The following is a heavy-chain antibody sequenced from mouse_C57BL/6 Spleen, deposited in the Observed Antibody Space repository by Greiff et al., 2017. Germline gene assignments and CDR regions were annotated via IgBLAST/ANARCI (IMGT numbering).Heavy chain of an antibody. CDR1: GYAFSSYW. V-gene: IGHV1-80*01. CDR3: ARTDYYAMDY. Sequence: QVQLKESGAELVKPGASVKISCKASGYAFSSYWMNWVKQRPGKGLEWIGQIYPGDGDTNYNGKFKGKATLTADKSSSTAYMQLSSPTSEDSAVYVCARTDYYAMDYWGQGTSVTVSS. J-gene: IGHJ4*01. CDR2: IYPGDGDT.